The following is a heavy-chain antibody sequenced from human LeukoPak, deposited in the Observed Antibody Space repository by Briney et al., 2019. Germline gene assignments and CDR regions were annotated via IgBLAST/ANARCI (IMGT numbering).Heavy chain of an antibody. Sequence: PGGSLRLSCAASGFTFSDYYMSWIRQAPGKGLEWLGRIKSKVHGETIDYAAPVKGRFTISRDDSKNTLYLEMNSLKTEDTAVYYCTTVWGGDWGQGTLVTVSS. CDR1: GFTFSDYY. CDR2: IKSKVHGETI. J-gene: IGHJ1*01. D-gene: IGHD7-27*01. V-gene: IGHV3-15*01. CDR3: TTVWGGD.